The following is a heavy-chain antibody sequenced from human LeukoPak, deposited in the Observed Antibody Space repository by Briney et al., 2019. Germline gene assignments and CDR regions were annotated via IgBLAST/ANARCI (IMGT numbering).Heavy chain of an antibody. V-gene: IGHV3-48*01. CDR3: ARAFAPGYCSGSSCPYDY. J-gene: IGHJ4*02. CDR1: GFTSSSYS. D-gene: IGHD2-15*01. CDR2: IIGGSNTI. Sequence: GGSLRLSCAASGFTSSSYSMNWVRQAPGKGLEWVSYIIGGSNTIYYSDSVKGRFTVSRDNAKNSLYLQMNNLRAEDTAVYYCARAFAPGYCSGSSCPYDYWGQGTLVIVSS.